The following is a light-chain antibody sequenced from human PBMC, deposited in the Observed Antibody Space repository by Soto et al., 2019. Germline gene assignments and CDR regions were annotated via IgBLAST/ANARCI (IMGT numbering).Light chain of an antibody. CDR2: RND. V-gene: IGLV1-47*01. J-gene: IGLJ2*01. Sequence: QSVLTQPPSASGTPGQRVTISCSGRSSNIGTYNVYWYQQLPGTTPRLLIYRNDQRPSGVPDRFSGSKSGTSASLAIDGLRTEDEADYFCSSYTTSNTLVFGGGTKLTVL. CDR3: SSYTTSNTLV. CDR1: SSNIGTYN.